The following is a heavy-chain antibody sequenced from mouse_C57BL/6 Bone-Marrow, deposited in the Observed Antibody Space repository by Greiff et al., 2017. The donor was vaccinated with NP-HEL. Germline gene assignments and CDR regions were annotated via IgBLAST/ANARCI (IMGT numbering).Heavy chain of an antibody. J-gene: IGHJ4*01. D-gene: IGHD5-5*01. Sequence: LQESGPELVKPGASVKLSCKASGYAFSSSWMNWVKQRPGKGLEWIGRIYPGDGDTKYNGKFKGKATLTADKASSQAYMQLITLTSEVSAVYLCARCKSYLTLDDWGKGTTVTVSS. V-gene: IGHV1-82*01. CDR2: IYPGDGDT. CDR3: ARCKSYLTLDD. CDR1: GYAFSSSW.